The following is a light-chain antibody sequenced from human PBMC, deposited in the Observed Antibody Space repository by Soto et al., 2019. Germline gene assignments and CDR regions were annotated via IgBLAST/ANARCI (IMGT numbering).Light chain of an antibody. J-gene: IGKJ1*01. Sequence: EIVMTQSPATVSVSTGERATLSCRASQSVSDKLAWYQQKPGQAPRLLIYHASARATGIPARFSGSGSGTEFTLTISGLQSEDFAVYYCQQYNNWPPWTFGQGTKVDIK. V-gene: IGKV3-15*01. CDR2: HAS. CDR3: QQYNNWPPWT. CDR1: QSVSDK.